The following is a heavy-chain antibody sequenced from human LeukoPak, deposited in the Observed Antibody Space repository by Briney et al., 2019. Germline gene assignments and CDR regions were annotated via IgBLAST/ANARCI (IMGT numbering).Heavy chain of an antibody. V-gene: IGHV4-34*01. CDR1: GGSFSGYY. CDR3: ARGISIAVAGTAREESYYYYYMDV. D-gene: IGHD6-19*01. CDR2: INHSGRT. J-gene: IGHJ6*03. Sequence: PSETLSLTCAVYGGSFSGYYWSWIRQPPGKGLEWLGEINHSGRTNYNPSLKSRVTISVDTSKNQFSLKLSSVTAADTAVYYCARGISIAVAGTAREESYYYYYMDVWGKGTTVTVSS.